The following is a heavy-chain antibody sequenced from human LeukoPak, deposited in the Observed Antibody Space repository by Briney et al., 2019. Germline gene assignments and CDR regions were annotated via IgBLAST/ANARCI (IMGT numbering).Heavy chain of an antibody. CDR3: ARDRAAKARVGGMDV. CDR1: GFTFSSYG. D-gene: IGHD6-13*01. CDR2: VWANGNTK. Sequence: PGGSLRLSCAASGFTFSSYGMHWVRQAPGKGLQWLAVVWANGNTKYYADSVKGRFTISRDNAKNSLYLQMNSLRADDTAIYYCARDRAAKARVGGMDVWGQGTTVIVSS. V-gene: IGHV3-33*08. J-gene: IGHJ6*02.